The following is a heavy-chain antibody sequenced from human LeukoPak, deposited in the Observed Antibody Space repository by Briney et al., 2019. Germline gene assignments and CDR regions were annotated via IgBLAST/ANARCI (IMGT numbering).Heavy chain of an antibody. Sequence: SGPALVKPTQTLTLTCTFSGFSLSTSGMCVSWIRQPPGKALEWLARIDWDDDKYYSTSLKTRLTISKDPSKNQVVLTMTNMDPVDTATYYCARYPLAAAGHDYWGQGTLVTVSS. J-gene: IGHJ4*02. V-gene: IGHV2-70*11. CDR2: IDWDDDK. D-gene: IGHD6-13*01. CDR3: ARYPLAAAGHDY. CDR1: GFSLSTSGMC.